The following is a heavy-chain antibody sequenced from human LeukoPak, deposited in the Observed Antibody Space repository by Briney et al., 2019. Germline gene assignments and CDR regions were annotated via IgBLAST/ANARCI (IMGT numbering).Heavy chain of an antibody. V-gene: IGHV3-23*01. CDR3: AKDLGYGDYTGVDY. CDR1: GFTFSSYA. D-gene: IGHD4-17*01. J-gene: IGHJ4*02. Sequence: PGGSLRLSCAASGFTFSSYAMSWVRQAPGKGLEWVSAISGSGGSTYYADSVKGRFTISRDNSKNTLYLQMNSLRAEDTAVYYCAKDLGYGDYTGVDYWGQGTLVTVSS. CDR2: ISGSGGST.